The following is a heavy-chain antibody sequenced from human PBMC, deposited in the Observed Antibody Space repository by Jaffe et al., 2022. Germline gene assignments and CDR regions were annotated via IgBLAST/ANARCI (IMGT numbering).Heavy chain of an antibody. CDR2: IYTSGST. J-gene: IGHJ2*01. Sequence: QVQLQESGPGLVKPSQTLSLTCTVSGGSISSGSYYWSWIRQPAGKGLEWIGRIYTSGSTNYNPSLKSRVTISVDTSKNQFSLKLSSVTAADTAVYYCARERYIVATNKRALYWYFDLWGRGTLVTVSS. V-gene: IGHV4-61*02. D-gene: IGHD5-12*01. CDR1: GGSISSGSYY. CDR3: ARERYIVATNKRALYWYFDL.